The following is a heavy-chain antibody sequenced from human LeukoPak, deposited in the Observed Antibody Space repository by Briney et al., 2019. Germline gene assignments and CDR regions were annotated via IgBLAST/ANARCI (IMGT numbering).Heavy chain of an antibody. D-gene: IGHD2-2*02. CDR1: GGSISSYY. J-gene: IGHJ6*03. CDR2: IYYSGST. V-gene: IGHV4-59*12. Sequence: SETLSLTCTVSGGSISSYYWSWIRQPPGKGLEWIGYIYYSGSTNYNPSLKSRVTISVDTSKNQFSLKLSSVAAADTAVYYCALGYCSSTSSYTWGVENHYYMDVWGKGTTVTVSS. CDR3: ALGYCSSTSSYTWGVENHYYMDV.